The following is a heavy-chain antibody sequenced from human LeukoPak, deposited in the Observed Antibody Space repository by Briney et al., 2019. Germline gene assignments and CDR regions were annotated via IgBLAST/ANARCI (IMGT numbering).Heavy chain of an antibody. CDR2: ISSSSYI. Sequence: PGGSLRLSCAASGFTFSSYSMNWVRQAPGKGLEWVSSISSSSYIYYADSVKGRFTISRDNAKNSLYLQMNSLRAEDTAVYYCARAFSSGWHFDYWGQGTLVTVSS. J-gene: IGHJ4*02. D-gene: IGHD6-19*01. CDR3: ARAFSSGWHFDY. CDR1: GFTFSSYS. V-gene: IGHV3-21*01.